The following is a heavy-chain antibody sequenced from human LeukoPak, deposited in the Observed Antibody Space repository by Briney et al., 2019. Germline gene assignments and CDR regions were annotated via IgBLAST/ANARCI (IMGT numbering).Heavy chain of an antibody. CDR3: AKDSFSTE. CDR1: GFTFKSYA. J-gene: IGHJ4*02. V-gene: IGHV3-23*01. CDR2: ISGSGVST. D-gene: IGHD2-2*01. Sequence: GGSLRLSCAASGFTFKSYAMNWVRQPPGKGLEWVSTISGSGVSTFYADPVKGRFTISRDNSKNTLYLRMNSLSAEDTAVYYCAKDSFSTEWGQGTLVTVSS.